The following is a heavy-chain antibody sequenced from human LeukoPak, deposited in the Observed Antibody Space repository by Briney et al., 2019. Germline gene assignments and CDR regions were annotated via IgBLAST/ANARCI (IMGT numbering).Heavy chain of an antibody. V-gene: IGHV3-23*01. D-gene: IGHD4-17*01. Sequence: GGSLRLSCAASGFTFNTYGMSWVRQAPGKGLEWVSAISGSGGSTYYADSVKGRFTISRDNSKNTLYLQMNSLRAEDTAVYYCAKVLDYGDAWSLYFDYWGQGTLVTVSS. J-gene: IGHJ4*02. CDR1: GFTFNTYG. CDR2: ISGSGGST. CDR3: AKVLDYGDAWSLYFDY.